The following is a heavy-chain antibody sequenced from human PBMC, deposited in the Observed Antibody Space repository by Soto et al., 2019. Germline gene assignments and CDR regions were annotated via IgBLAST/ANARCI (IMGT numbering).Heavy chain of an antibody. CDR1: GLSLSNMSMC. Sequence: SGHTLVSPTQTLTVTCPAYGLSLSNMSMCVSWIQQPPGMALEWLAHIFSNDEKSYSTSLKSRLTISKDTSKSQVVLTMTNMDPVDTATYFCARIRWSGQWLPHNWFDPWGQGTLVTVSS. J-gene: IGHJ5*02. CDR3: ARIRWSGQWLPHNWFDP. CDR2: IFSNDEK. V-gene: IGHV2-26*01. D-gene: IGHD6-19*01.